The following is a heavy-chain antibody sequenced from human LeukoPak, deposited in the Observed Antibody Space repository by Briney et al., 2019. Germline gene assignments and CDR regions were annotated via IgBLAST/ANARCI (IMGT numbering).Heavy chain of an antibody. V-gene: IGHV3-23*01. CDR1: GFTFSSFA. CDR2: VTGDSGTI. D-gene: IGHD4-23*01. CDR3: ARVRDYGGNSALDY. J-gene: IGHJ4*02. Sequence: GGSLRLSCTASGFTFSSFAMNWVRQVPGKGLEWVSVVTGDSGTIHYSDSVKGRFTISRDNSKNTLYLQMNSLRAEDTAVYYCARVRDYGGNSALDYWGQGTLVTVSS.